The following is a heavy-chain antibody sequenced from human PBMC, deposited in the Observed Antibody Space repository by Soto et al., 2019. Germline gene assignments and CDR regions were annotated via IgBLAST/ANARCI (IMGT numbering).Heavy chain of an antibody. D-gene: IGHD6-19*01. CDR2: IYHSGST. CDR3: ARAGGLGAVAADY. Sequence: QLQLQESGSGLVKPSQTLSLTCAVSGGSISSGGYSWSWIRQPPGKGLEWIGYIYHSGSTYYTPSLTSRVTISVARSKHQFSLKLSSVTAADTAVYYCARAGGLGAVAADYWGQGTLVTVSS. CDR1: GGSISSGGYS. V-gene: IGHV4-30-2*01. J-gene: IGHJ4*02.